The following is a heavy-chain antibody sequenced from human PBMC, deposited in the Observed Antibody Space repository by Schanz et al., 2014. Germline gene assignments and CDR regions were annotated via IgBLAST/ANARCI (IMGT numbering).Heavy chain of an antibody. D-gene: IGHD3-9*01. V-gene: IGHV1-18*01. CDR3: ARETTIITGGAFDV. Sequence: QVQLVQSGSEVKKPGDSVKVSCETSGYSFTKYGINWVRQAHGQGPEWMGWISAFDDKTDYAQNFQGRLIMTTDTSTTTVYMELRGLRSDDTAVYYCARETTIITGGAFDVWGQGTMVTVSS. CDR2: ISAFDDKT. J-gene: IGHJ3*01. CDR1: GYSFTKYG.